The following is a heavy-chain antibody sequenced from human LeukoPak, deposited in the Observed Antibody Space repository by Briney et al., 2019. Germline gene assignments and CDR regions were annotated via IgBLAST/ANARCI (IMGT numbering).Heavy chain of an antibody. V-gene: IGHV3-23*01. CDR2: ISGSGGST. CDR1: GFTFTSYA. D-gene: IGHD3-3*01. CDR3: AKDTFWSGSNWFDP. Sequence: PGGSLRLSCAASGFTFTSYAMSWVRQAPGKGLEWVSAISGSGGSTYYADSVKGRFTISRDNSKNTLYLQMNSLRAEDTSVYYCAKDTFWSGSNWFDPWGQGTLVTVSS. J-gene: IGHJ5*02.